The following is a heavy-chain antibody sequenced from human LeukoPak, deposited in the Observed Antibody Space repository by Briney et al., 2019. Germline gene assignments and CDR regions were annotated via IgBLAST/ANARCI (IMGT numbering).Heavy chain of an antibody. CDR2: INHSGST. J-gene: IGHJ4*02. CDR3: GRDASVSICGGDCYPLD. CDR1: GGSFSGYY. Sequence: SETLSLTCAVYGGSFSGYYWSWIRQPPGKGLEWIGEINHSGSTNYNPSLKSRVTISVDTSKNQFSLKLSSVTAADTAVYYCGRDASVSICGGDCYPLDWGQGTLVTVSS. V-gene: IGHV4-34*01. D-gene: IGHD2-21*02.